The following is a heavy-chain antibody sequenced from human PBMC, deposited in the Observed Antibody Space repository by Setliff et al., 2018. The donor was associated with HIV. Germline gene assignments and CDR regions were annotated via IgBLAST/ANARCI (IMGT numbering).Heavy chain of an antibody. V-gene: IGHV4-4*07. CDR1: GGSISSYY. J-gene: IGHJ1*01. CDR2: IYTSGST. D-gene: IGHD6-13*01. CDR3: ARGGERSSSWFEYFQH. Sequence: SETLSLTCTVSGGSISSYYWSWIRQPAGKGLEWIGRIYTSGSTNYNPSLKSRVTMSVDTSKNQFSLKLSSVTAADTAVYYCARGGERSSSWFEYFQHWVPETLLVTVSS.